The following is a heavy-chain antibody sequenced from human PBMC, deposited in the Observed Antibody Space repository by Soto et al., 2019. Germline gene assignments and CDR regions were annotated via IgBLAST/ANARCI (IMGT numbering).Heavy chain of an antibody. CDR3: SGDHSGYDEGDWYPGVDV. D-gene: IGHD5-12*01. CDR2: IYINGST. Sequence: GGSLRLSCAASGFSVSSNYMSWVRQAPGEGLEWVAIIYINGSTDYADSVQGRFSVSRDIYKNTLFLQMNNLRAEDTAVYFCSGDHSGYDEGDWYPGVDVCGQGPTVTVSS. CDR1: GFSVSSNY. V-gene: IGHV3-53*01. J-gene: IGHJ6*02.